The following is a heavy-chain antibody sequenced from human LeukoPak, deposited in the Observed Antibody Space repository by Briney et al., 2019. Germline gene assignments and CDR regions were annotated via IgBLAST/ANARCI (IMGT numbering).Heavy chain of an antibody. CDR3: AGDVSMYYYGSGSYY. Sequence: GASVKVSCKASGYTFTSYGISWVRQAPGQGLEWMGWISAYNGNTNYAQKLQGRVTMTTDTSTSTAYMELRSLRSDDTAVYYCAGDVSMYYYGSGSYYWGQGTLVTVSS. D-gene: IGHD3-10*01. V-gene: IGHV1-18*01. CDR2: ISAYNGNT. CDR1: GYTFTSYG. J-gene: IGHJ4*02.